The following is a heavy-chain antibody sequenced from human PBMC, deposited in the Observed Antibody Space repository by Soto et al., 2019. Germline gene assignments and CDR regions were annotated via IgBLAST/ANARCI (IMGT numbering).Heavy chain of an antibody. D-gene: IGHD3-3*01. CDR2: MNPNSGNT. J-gene: IGHJ5*02. V-gene: IGHV1-8*01. CDR1: GYTFTSYD. CDR3: ARGITIFGVVIMWGWFDP. Sequence: QVQLVQSGAEVKKPGASVKVSCKASGYTFTSYDINWVRQATGQGLEWMGWMNPNSGNTGYAQKFQGRVTMTRNTSIRTAYMELSSLRSEDTAVYYCARGITIFGVVIMWGWFDPWGQGTLVTVSS.